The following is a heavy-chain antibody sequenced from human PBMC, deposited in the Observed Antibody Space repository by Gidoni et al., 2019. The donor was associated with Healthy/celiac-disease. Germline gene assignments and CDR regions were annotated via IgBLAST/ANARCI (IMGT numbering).Heavy chain of an antibody. CDR3: ARRSVTTYYYYYGMDV. V-gene: IGHV1-69*01. CDR1: GGTFRSYA. Sequence: QVQLVQSGAEVKKPGSSVKVSCKASGGTFRSYAIRWVRQAPGQGLEWMGGIIPSFGTANYAQKFQGRVTMTADESTSTAYMELSSLRSEDTAVYYCARRSVTTYYYYYGMDVWGQGTTVTVSS. J-gene: IGHJ6*02. CDR2: IIPSFGTA. D-gene: IGHD4-4*01.